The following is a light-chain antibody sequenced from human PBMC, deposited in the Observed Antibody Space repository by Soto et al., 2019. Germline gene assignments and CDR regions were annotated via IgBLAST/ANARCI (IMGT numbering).Light chain of an antibody. J-gene: IGLJ1*01. Sequence: QSVLTQPASVSGSPGQSITISCTGTSSDVGGYNYVSWFQQHPGKAPQLMIYEVTNRPSGVSNRFSGSKSGNTASLTISGPRAEDEADYYCISFTDNSTRVFGTGTKVTVL. CDR2: EVT. V-gene: IGLV2-14*01. CDR1: SSDVGGYNY. CDR3: ISFTDNSTRV.